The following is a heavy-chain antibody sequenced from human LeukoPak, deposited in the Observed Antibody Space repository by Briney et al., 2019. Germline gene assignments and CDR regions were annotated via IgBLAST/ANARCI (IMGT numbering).Heavy chain of an antibody. CDR1: GYTFTSYG. CDR2: ISAYNGNT. Sequence: ASVKVSCKASGYTFTSYGISWVRQAPGQGLEWMGWISAYNGNTHYAQKLQGRVTMTTDTSTSTAYMELRSLRSDDTAVYYCARDRLNRYYYDSSGYYPGDYWGQGTLVTVSS. D-gene: IGHD3-22*01. J-gene: IGHJ4*02. CDR3: ARDRLNRYYYDSSGYYPGDY. V-gene: IGHV1-18*01.